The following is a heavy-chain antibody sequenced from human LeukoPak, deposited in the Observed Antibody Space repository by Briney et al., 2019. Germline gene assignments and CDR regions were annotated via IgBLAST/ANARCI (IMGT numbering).Heavy chain of an antibody. J-gene: IGHJ4*02. V-gene: IGHV4-59*12. D-gene: IGHD4-23*01. CDR2: IYYSGST. CDR1: GGSISSYY. Sequence: SETLSLTCTVSGGSISSYYWSWIRQPPGKGLEWIGYIYYSGSTNYNPSLKSRVTISVDTSKNQFSLKLSSVTAADTAVYYCARDYGGNSDYWGQGTLVTVSS. CDR3: ARDYGGNSDY.